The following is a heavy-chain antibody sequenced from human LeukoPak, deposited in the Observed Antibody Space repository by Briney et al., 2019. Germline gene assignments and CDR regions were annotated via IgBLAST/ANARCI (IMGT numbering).Heavy chain of an antibody. CDR3: AKVTTDCSSTSCLLPYAFDF. V-gene: IGHV3-23*01. D-gene: IGHD2-2*01. CDR2: ISGSGGST. J-gene: IGHJ3*01. CDR1: GFTFSSYA. Sequence: GGSLRLSCAASGFTFSSYAMSWVRQAPGKGLEWVSAISGSGGSTYYADSVKGRFTISRDKSKNTLYLQMNSLRAEDTAVYYCAKVTTDCSSTSCLLPYAFDFWGQGTMVAVSS.